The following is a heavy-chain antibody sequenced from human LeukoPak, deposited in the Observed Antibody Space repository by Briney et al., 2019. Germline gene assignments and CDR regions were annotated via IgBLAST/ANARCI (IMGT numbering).Heavy chain of an antibody. V-gene: IGHV3-23*01. Sequence: GGSLRLSCAASGFTFSSYAMSWVRQAPGKGLEWVSAISGSGGSTYYADSVKGRFTISRDNSKNTLYLQMNSLRAEDTAVYYCAKPPTYYYDSSGYYSDYWGQGTLVTVSS. CDR1: GFTFSSYA. CDR2: ISGSGGST. D-gene: IGHD3-22*01. J-gene: IGHJ4*02. CDR3: AKPPTYYYDSSGYYSDY.